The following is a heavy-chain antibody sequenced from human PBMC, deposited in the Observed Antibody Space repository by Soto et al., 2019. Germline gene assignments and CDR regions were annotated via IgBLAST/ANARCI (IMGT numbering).Heavy chain of an antibody. Sequence: SETLSLTCAVYGGSFSGYYWSWIRQPPGKGLEWIGEINHSGSTNYNPSLKSRVTISVDTSKNQFSLKLSSVTAADTAVYYCCRDGDRFRFIYYYGMDVWGQGTTVTVSS. D-gene: IGHD3-3*01. CDR3: CRDGDRFRFIYYYGMDV. CDR1: GGSFSGYY. V-gene: IGHV4-34*01. CDR2: INHSGST. J-gene: IGHJ6*02.